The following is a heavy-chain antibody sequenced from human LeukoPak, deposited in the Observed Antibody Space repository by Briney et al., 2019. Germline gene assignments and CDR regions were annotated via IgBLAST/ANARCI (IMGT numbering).Heavy chain of an antibody. CDR1: GFTFSSYA. D-gene: IGHD7-27*01. J-gene: IGHJ6*02. Sequence: GGTLRLSCSASGFTFSSYAMHWVRQAPGTGLEYVSAISSNGGSTYYADSVKGRFTISRDNSKNTLYLQMSSLRAEDTAVYYCVKGYGGWGFDYYYYGMDVWGQGTTVTVSS. CDR2: ISSNGGST. CDR3: VKGYGGWGFDYYYYGMDV. V-gene: IGHV3-64D*06.